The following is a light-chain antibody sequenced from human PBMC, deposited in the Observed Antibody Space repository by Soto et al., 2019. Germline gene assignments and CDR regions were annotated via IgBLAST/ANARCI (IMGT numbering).Light chain of an antibody. CDR3: QQSYSTPFT. CDR2: KAS. J-gene: IGKJ3*01. CDR1: QSISSW. Sequence: DIQMTQSPSTLSASVGDRVTITCRASQSISSWLAWYQQKPGKAPKLLIYKASTLESGVPSRFSGSGSGTDFTLTISSLQPEDFATYYCQQSYSTPFTFGPGTKVDIK. V-gene: IGKV1-5*03.